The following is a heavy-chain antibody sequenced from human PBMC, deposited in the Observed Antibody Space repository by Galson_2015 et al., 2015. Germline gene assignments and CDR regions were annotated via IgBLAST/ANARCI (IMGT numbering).Heavy chain of an antibody. D-gene: IGHD3-3*01. V-gene: IGHV3-33*01. CDR2: IWYDASNK. CDR3: ARDEFLSAKQGSVGWYFDL. Sequence: SLRLSCATSGFTFSSYGMHWVRQAPGKGLEWVAIIWYDASNKYYADSVKGRFTISRDNSKNTLYLQMDSLRAEDTAVYYCARDEFLSAKQGSVGWYFDLWGRGTLVTVSS. J-gene: IGHJ2*01. CDR1: GFTFSSYG.